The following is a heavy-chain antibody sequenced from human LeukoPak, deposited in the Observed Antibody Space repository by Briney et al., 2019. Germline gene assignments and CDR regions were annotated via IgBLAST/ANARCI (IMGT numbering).Heavy chain of an antibody. CDR2: IYYTGGT. V-gene: IGHV4-59*08. CDR1: GGSIGSDY. J-gene: IGHJ4*02. D-gene: IGHD4/OR15-4a*01. CDR3: AKYGNRCWVIDN. Sequence: SETLSLTCTVSGGSIGSDYWTWIRQPPGKGLEYIGYIYYTGGTNSNTSLKSRVTISLDTSKNKFSLKLSSVSAADTAVYFCAKYGNRCWVIDNWGQGTLVTVSS.